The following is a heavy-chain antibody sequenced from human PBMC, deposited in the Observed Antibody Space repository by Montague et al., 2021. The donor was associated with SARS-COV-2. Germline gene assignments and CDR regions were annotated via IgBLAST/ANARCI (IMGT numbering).Heavy chain of an antibody. CDR3: VRDQGRSNWNYPDY. V-gene: IGHV4-4*07. CDR2: IYNSGST. D-gene: IGHD1-20*01. CDR1: GGSISGYY. Sequence: SETLSLTCTVSGGSISGYYWSWFRQSAGKGLEWIGRIYNSGSTSYNPSLKSRVTMSVDTSKNQFSLKLSPVTAADTAVYYCVRDQGRSNWNYPDYWGQGTLVTVSS. J-gene: IGHJ4*02.